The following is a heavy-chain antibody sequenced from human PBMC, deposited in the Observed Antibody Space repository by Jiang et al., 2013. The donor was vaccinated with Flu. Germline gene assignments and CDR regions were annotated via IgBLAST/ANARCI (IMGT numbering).Heavy chain of an antibody. CDR3: TRVGLYGSGSGGLDAFDI. CDR2: IRSKAYGGTT. D-gene: IGHD3-10*01. V-gene: IGHV3-49*02. Sequence: IRSKAYGGTTEYAASVKGRFTISRDDSKSIAYLQMNSLKTEDTAVYYCTRVGLYGSGSGGLDAFDIWGQGTMVTVSS. J-gene: IGHJ3*02.